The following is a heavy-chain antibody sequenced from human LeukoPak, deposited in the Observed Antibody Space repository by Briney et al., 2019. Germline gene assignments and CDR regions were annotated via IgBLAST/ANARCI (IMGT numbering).Heavy chain of an antibody. CDR3: ARGDSGSHLDH. CDR1: GFTFSSYA. V-gene: IGHV3-64*01. CDR2: ISNNGGST. Sequence: GGSLRLSCVASGFTFSSYAMHWVRQAPGKGLEYVSAISNNGGSTYYANSVKGRFTISRDNSKNTLSLQMGSLRAEDKAVYYCARGDSGSHLDHWGQGSLVTVSS. D-gene: IGHD1-26*01. J-gene: IGHJ4*02.